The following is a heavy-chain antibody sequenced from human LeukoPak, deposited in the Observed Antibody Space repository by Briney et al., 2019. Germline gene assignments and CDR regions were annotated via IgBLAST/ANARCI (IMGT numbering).Heavy chain of an antibody. Sequence: SETLSLTCTVSGGSISSYYWRWLRQAPGKGREGGGYIYYSGRTNYNPSLKRGVTISVATSKNPFSLTLSSVTAADTAVYYCARDFSATPVDAFDIWGQGTMVTVSS. D-gene: IGHD2-15*01. V-gene: IGHV4-59*01. J-gene: IGHJ3*02. CDR2: IYYSGRT. CDR1: GGSISSYY. CDR3: ARDFSATPVDAFDI.